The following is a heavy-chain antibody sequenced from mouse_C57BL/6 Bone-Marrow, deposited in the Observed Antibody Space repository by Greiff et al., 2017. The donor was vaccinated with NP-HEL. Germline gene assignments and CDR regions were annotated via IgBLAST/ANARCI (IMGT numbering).Heavy chain of an antibody. Sequence: VQLKESGPELVKPGASVKISCKASGYSFTGYYMNWVKQSPEKSLEWIGEINPSTGGTTYNQKFKAKATLTVDKSSSTAYMQLKSLTSEDSAVYYCARNLYYYGSSYPFAYWGQGTLVTVSA. CDR3: ARNLYYYGSSYPFAY. J-gene: IGHJ3*01. CDR2: INPSTGGT. V-gene: IGHV1-42*01. D-gene: IGHD1-1*01. CDR1: GYSFTGYY.